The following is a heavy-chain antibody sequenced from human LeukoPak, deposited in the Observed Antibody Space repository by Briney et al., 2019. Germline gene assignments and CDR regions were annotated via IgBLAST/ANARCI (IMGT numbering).Heavy chain of an antibody. D-gene: IGHD5-18*01. CDR3: ARDLDTAMVFNFDY. CDR1: GYTFTSYG. CDR2: ISAYNGNT. Sequence: ASVKVSCKASGYTFTSYGISWVRQAPGQGLEWMGWISAYNGNTNYAQKFQGRVTMTRDTSISTAYMELSRLRSDDTAVYYSARDLDTAMVFNFDYWGQGTLVTVSS. J-gene: IGHJ4*02. V-gene: IGHV1-18*01.